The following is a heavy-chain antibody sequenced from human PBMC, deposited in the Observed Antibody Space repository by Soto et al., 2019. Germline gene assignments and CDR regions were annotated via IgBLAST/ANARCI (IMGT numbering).Heavy chain of an antibody. CDR3: ARRNYDILTGYHTNWFDP. V-gene: IGHV4-34*01. CDR1: GGSFSGYY. J-gene: IGHJ5*02. D-gene: IGHD3-9*01. Sequence: SETLSLTCAVYGGSFSGYYWSWIRQPPGKGLEWIGEINHSGSTNYNPSLKSRVTISVDTSKNQFSLKLSSVTAADTAVYYCARRNYDILTGYHTNWFDPWGQGTLVTVSS. CDR2: INHSGST.